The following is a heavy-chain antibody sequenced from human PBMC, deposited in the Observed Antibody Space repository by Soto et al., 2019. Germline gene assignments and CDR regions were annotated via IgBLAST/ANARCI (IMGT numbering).Heavy chain of an antibody. CDR2: ISWDGGST. Sequence: EVQLVESGGVVVQPGGSLRLSCAASGFTFDDYTMHWVRQAPGKGLEWVSLISWDGGSTYYADSVKGRFTISRDNSKNSLYLQMNSLRTEDTALYYCAKDIQRGVLWFGELLGPLDYWGQGTLVTVSS. CDR3: AKDIQRGVLWFGELLGPLDY. J-gene: IGHJ4*02. CDR1: GFTFDDYT. V-gene: IGHV3-43*01. D-gene: IGHD3-10*01.